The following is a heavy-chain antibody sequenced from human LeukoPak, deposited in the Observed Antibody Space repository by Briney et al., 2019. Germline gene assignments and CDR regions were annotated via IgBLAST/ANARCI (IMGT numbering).Heavy chain of an antibody. CDR2: INPNSGDT. Sequence: ASVKVSCKASGYTFTGYYMHWVRQAPGQGLEWMGWINPNSGDTSYAQKLQGRVTMTTDTSTSTAYMELRSLRSDDTAVYYCARGSVGGSYGYPFDYWGQGTLVTVSS. CDR3: ARGSVGGSYGYPFDY. CDR1: GYTFTGYY. V-gene: IGHV1-2*02. J-gene: IGHJ4*02. D-gene: IGHD5-18*01.